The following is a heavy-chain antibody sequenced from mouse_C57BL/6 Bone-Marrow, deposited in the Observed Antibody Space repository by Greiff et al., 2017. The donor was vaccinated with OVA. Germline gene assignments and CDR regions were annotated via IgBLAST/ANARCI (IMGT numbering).Heavy chain of an antibody. CDR1: GFTFSNYW. Sequence: EVKLEESGGGLVQPGGSMKLSCVASGFTFSNYWMNWVRQSPEKGLEWVAQIRLKSDNYATHYAESVKGRFTISRDDSKSSVYLQMNNLRAEDTGIYYCTGFITTVMDYWGQGTSVTVSS. V-gene: IGHV6-3*01. J-gene: IGHJ4*01. D-gene: IGHD1-1*01. CDR2: IRLKSDNYAT. CDR3: TGFITTVMDY.